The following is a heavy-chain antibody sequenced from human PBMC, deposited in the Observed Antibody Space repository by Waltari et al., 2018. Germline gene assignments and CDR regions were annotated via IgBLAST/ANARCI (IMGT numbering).Heavy chain of an antibody. Sequence: QVQLVESGGGVVQPGRSLRLSCAASGFTFSSYGMHWVRQAPGKGLEWVAVIWYDGSNKYYADSVKGRFTISRDNSKNTRYLQMNSLRAEDTAVYYCAKDSSSSWDISHYYYYYMDVWGKGTTVTVSS. J-gene: IGHJ6*03. D-gene: IGHD6-13*01. CDR2: IWYDGSNK. V-gene: IGHV3-33*06. CDR1: GFTFSSYG. CDR3: AKDSSSSWDISHYYYYYMDV.